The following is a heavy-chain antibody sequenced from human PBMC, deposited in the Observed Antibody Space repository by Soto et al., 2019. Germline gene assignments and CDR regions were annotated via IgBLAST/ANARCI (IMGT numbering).Heavy chain of an antibody. D-gene: IGHD5-12*01. Sequence: GGSLRLSCAASGFTFSSYSMNWVRQAPGKGLEWVSYISSSSSTIYYADSVKGRFTISRDNAKNSLYLQMNSLRAEDTAVYYCARDARGYSGYDLGSYYYYYYYMDVWGKGTTVTVS. J-gene: IGHJ6*03. V-gene: IGHV3-48*01. CDR3: ARDARGYSGYDLGSYYYYYYYMDV. CDR2: ISSSSSTI. CDR1: GFTFSSYS.